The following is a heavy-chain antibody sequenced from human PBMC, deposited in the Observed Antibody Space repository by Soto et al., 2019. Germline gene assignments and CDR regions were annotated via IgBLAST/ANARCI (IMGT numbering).Heavy chain of an antibody. CDR2: IYPDDSDT. J-gene: IGHJ4*02. V-gene: IGHV5-51*01. D-gene: IGHD6-6*01. CDR1: VYSFTSYW. CDR3: AKYNTSSSGPAFDC. Sequence: PGESLKISCKGSVYSFTSYWIGWVRQMPGKGLEWMGIIYPDDSDTRYNPSLKSRVTISGDTSKNQFSLKLTSVTAADTAVYYCAKYNTSSSGPAFDCWGQGTQVTVSS.